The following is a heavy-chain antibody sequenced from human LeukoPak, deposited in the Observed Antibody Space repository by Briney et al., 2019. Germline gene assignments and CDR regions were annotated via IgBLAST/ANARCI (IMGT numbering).Heavy chain of an antibody. Sequence: SETLSLTCTVSGGSISSGSYYWSWIRQHPGKGLEWIGYIYYSGSTYYNPSLKSRVTISVDTSKNQFSLKLSSVTAADTAVYYCARVADYYDSSGYYYTDAFDIWGQGTMVTVSS. CDR2: IYYSGST. J-gene: IGHJ3*02. CDR3: ARVADYYDSSGYYYTDAFDI. D-gene: IGHD3-22*01. V-gene: IGHV4-31*03. CDR1: GGSISSGSYY.